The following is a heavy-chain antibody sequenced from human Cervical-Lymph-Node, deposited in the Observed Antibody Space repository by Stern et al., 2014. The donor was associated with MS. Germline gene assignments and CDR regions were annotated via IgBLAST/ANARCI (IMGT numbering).Heavy chain of an antibody. CDR2: IYYSGRN. J-gene: IGHJ4*02. D-gene: IGHD4-17*01. CDR3: ARMKTGLRENRGFDF. Sequence: QLQLQESGPGLVKPSETLSLTCTVSGDSINSGDFHWSWVRQSPGKGLEWIGYIYYSGRNYNKPSLKSRVTMSIDTSTNQFSLNLTSVTAADTALYFCARMKTGLRENRGFDFWGQGTQVTVSS. V-gene: IGHV4-30-4*01. CDR1: GDSINSGDFH.